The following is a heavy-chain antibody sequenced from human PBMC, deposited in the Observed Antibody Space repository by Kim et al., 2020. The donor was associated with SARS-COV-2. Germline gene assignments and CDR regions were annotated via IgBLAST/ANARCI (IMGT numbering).Heavy chain of an antibody. D-gene: IGHD4-17*01. J-gene: IGHJ6*02. Sequence: ASVKVSCKASGYTFTGYYMHWVRQAPGQGLEWMGWINPNSGGTNYAQKFQGRVTMTRDTSISTAYMELSRLRSDDTAVYYCTPTPLYYYYGMDVWAKGPRSPSP. CDR2: INPNSGGT. CDR3: TPTPLYYYYGMDV. V-gene: IGHV1-2*02. CDR1: GYTFTGYY.